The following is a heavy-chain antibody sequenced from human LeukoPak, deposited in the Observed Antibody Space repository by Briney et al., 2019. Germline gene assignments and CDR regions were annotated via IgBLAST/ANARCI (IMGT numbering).Heavy chain of an antibody. CDR2: IYHSGST. CDR3: ARGVAATPDAFDI. Sequence: SQTLPLTCAVSGGSISSGGYSWSWIRQPPGKGLEWIGYIYHSGSTYYNPSLKSRVTISVDRSKNQFSLKLSSVTAADTAVYYCARGVAATPDAFDIWGQGTMVTVSS. CDR1: GGSISSGGYS. D-gene: IGHD2-15*01. J-gene: IGHJ3*02. V-gene: IGHV4-30-2*01.